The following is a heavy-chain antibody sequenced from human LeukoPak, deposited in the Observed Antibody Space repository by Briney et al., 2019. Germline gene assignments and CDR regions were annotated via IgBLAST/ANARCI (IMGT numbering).Heavy chain of an antibody. CDR3: AKETGYSGYDYGDY. D-gene: IGHD5-12*01. CDR2: INNEESTI. Sequence: GGSLRLSCAVSGFTFSNYWMHWVRQAPGKGLVWVSRINNEESTITYADSVKGRFTVSRDNAKNTLYLQMNSLRAEDTAVYYCAKETGYSGYDYGDYWGQGTLVTASS. V-gene: IGHV3-74*03. J-gene: IGHJ4*02. CDR1: GFTFSNYW.